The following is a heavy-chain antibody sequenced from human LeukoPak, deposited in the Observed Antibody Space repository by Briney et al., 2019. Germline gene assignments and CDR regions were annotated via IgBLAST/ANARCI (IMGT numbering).Heavy chain of an antibody. CDR1: GFTFKTYS. D-gene: IGHD4-17*01. CDR3: TTDRVTTVTTEGYYYYYGMDV. CDR2: ISSGGTYV. Sequence: GGSLRLSCVVSGFTFKTYSMNWVRQAPGKGLEWVSSISSGGTYVDYADSVKGRFTISRDNAKNSLYLQMNSLRAEDTAVFYCTTDRVTTVTTEGYYYYYGMDVWGQGTTVTVSS. V-gene: IGHV3-21*01. J-gene: IGHJ6*02.